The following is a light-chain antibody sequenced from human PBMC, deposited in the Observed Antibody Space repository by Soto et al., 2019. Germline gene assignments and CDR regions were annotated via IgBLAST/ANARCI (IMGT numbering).Light chain of an antibody. CDR2: EGS. J-gene: IGLJ2*01. CDR3: SAYTSSTTRV. CDR1: TSDVGSYNL. Sequence: QSALTQPASVSGSPGQSITISCTGTTSDVGSYNLVSWYQQYPGKAPKLMIYEGSRRPSGVSNRFSVSKSGNTASLTISGLQAEDEDDYYCSAYTSSTTRVFGGGTKLTVL. V-gene: IGLV2-14*02.